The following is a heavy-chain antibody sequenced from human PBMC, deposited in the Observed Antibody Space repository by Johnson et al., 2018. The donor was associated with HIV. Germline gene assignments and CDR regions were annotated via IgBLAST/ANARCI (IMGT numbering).Heavy chain of an antibody. CDR3: ARDRPSGWPDAFDI. V-gene: IGHV3-30*03. D-gene: IGHD6-19*01. Sequence: QVQLVESGGGVVQPGRSLRVSCGASGFTFSSYDMHWVRQAPGKGLEWVAVITYDGTKKYFADSVKGRFNISRDNSKNTLYLQMNSLRPEDTAVYYCARDRPSGWPDAFDIWGQGTMVTVSS. J-gene: IGHJ3*02. CDR2: ITYDGTKK. CDR1: GFTFSSYD.